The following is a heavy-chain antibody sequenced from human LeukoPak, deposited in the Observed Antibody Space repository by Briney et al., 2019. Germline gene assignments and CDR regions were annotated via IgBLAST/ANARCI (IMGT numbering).Heavy chain of an antibody. Sequence: ASVKVSCKASGGTFSSYAISWVRQAPGQGLEWMGGIIPIFGTANYAQKFQGRVTITADKSTSTAYMGLSSLRSEDTAVYYCASSSVRLGVFDIWGQGTMVTVSS. CDR1: GGTFSSYA. CDR3: ASSSVRLGVFDI. V-gene: IGHV1-69*06. J-gene: IGHJ3*02. D-gene: IGHD2-8*01. CDR2: IIPIFGTA.